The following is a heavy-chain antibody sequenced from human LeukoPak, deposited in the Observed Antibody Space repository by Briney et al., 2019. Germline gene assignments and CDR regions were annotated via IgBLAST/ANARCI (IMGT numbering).Heavy chain of an antibody. V-gene: IGHV3-7*03. CDR1: GFTFSGFW. CDR3: ARSSYSSSSSV. D-gene: IGHD6-6*01. CDR2: INSDGSEG. Sequence: GGSLRLSCAVSGFTFSGFWTSWSRQAPGKGLEWVASINSDGSEGYYADVVKGRFTISRDNAKNSLYLQINGLRAEDTAVYYCARSSYSSSSSVWGQGTMVTVSS. J-gene: IGHJ3*01.